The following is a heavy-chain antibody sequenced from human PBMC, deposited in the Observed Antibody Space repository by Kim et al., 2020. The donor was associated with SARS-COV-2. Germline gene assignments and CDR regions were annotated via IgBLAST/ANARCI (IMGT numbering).Heavy chain of an antibody. D-gene: IGHD3-10*01. CDR1: GFTFSSYA. V-gene: IGHV3-23*01. CDR2: ISGSGGST. CDR3: AKAVYYYGSGSYDY. J-gene: IGHJ4*02. Sequence: GGSLRLSCAASGFTFSSYAMSWVRQAPGKGLEWVSAISGSGGSTYYADSVKGRFTISRDNSKNTLYLQMNSLRAEDTAVYYCAKAVYYYGSGSYDYWGQGTLVTVSS.